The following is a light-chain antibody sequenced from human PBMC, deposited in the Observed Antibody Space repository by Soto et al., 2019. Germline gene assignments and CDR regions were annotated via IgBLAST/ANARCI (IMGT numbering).Light chain of an antibody. CDR2: GAS. V-gene: IGKV3-15*01. CDR1: KSVSST. CDR3: QEYNNLPFT. Sequence: EIVMTQSPATLSVSPGERATLSCRASKSVSSTLAWYQQKPGQAPRLLIYGASTRATGIPARFSGSGSGTEFTLTISSLQSEDFAVYYCQEYNNLPFTFGPGTKVDI. J-gene: IGKJ3*01.